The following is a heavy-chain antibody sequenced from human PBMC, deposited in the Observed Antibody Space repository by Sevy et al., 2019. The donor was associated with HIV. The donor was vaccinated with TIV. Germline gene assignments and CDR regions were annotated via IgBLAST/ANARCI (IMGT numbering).Heavy chain of an antibody. CDR2: IKQDGSEK. D-gene: IGHD6-19*01. Sequence: GGSLRLSCAASGFTFSSYWMSWVRQAPGKGLEWVASIKQDGSEKYYVDSLKGRFTISRDNAKKSLYLKMNSLRAEDTAVYFCATHRWLARDYWGQGTLVTVSS. J-gene: IGHJ4*02. CDR3: ATHRWLARDY. V-gene: IGHV3-7*01. CDR1: GFTFSSYW.